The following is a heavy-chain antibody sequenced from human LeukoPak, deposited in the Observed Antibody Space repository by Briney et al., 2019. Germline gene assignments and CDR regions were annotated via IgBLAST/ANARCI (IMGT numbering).Heavy chain of an antibody. J-gene: IGHJ4*02. Sequence: PSETLSLTCTVSGGSISRYYWSWIRQPAGKGLEWIGRIYTSGSTNYNPSLKSRVTMSVDTSKNQFSLKLSSVTAADTAVYYCARVILWFGESAFDYWGQGTLVTVSS. CDR1: GGSISRYY. CDR2: IYTSGST. V-gene: IGHV4-4*07. CDR3: ARVILWFGESAFDY. D-gene: IGHD3-10*01.